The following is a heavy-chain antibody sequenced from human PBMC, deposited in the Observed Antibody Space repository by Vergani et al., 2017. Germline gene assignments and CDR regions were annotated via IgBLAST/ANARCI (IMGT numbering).Heavy chain of an antibody. CDR3: ARTXGHCSNSNCYNLAY. CDR2: IYVSGIT. V-gene: IGHV4-61*02. CDR1: GASINNDFYY. J-gene: IGHJ4*02. Sequence: QVQLQESGPGLVKPSQTLALTCTVSGASINNDFYYWHWIRQPAGKGLEWIGRIYVSGITDYNSSLQSRVSMSVDTSKNQFSLTLTSVTAADTAVYYCARTXGHCSNSNCYNLAYWGQGTLVTVSS. D-gene: IGHD2-2*02.